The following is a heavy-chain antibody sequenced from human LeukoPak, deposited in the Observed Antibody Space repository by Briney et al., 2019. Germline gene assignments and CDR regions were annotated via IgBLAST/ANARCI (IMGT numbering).Heavy chain of an antibody. CDR2: IKQDGSEK. CDR1: GFTFTNYV. Sequence: GGSLRLSCAASGFTFTNYVLNWVRQAPGKGLEWVANIKQDGSEKYYVDSVRGRFTISRDNAKNSLYLQMNSLRAEDTAMYYCAREPPPLDSSTYYYSMDVWGKGTTVTVSS. D-gene: IGHD2/OR15-2a*01. CDR3: AREPPPLDSSTYYYSMDV. V-gene: IGHV3-7*01. J-gene: IGHJ6*03.